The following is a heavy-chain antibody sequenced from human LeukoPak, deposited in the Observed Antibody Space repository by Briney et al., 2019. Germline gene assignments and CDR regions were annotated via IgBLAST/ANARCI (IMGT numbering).Heavy chain of an antibody. CDR1: GFTFGDYA. CDR3: TRVVLKMTTVTRGSGGMDV. CDR2: IRSKAYGGTT. V-gene: IGHV3-49*04. Sequence: GGSLRLSCTASGFTFGDYAMSWVRQAPGKGLEWVSFIRSKAYGGTTEYAASVKGRFTISRDDSKGIAYLQMNSLKTEDTAVYYCTRVVLKMTTVTRGSGGMDVWGQGTTVTVSS. D-gene: IGHD4-17*01. J-gene: IGHJ6*02.